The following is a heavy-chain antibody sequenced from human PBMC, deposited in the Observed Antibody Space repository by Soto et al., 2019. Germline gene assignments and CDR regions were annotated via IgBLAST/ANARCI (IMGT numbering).Heavy chain of an antibody. CDR1: GDSVSSNSAG. Sequence: SQTLSPTCAISGDSVSSNSAGWNWVRQTPSRGLEWLGRTYYKSKWFNNYAVSVKSRITINPDTSQNQFSLQLDSVTPEDTAVYYCARGSWDDVSGHYYMDVWGKGTTVTVSS. CDR3: ARGSWDDVSGHYYMDV. D-gene: IGHD5-12*01. CDR2: TYYKSKWFN. V-gene: IGHV6-1*01. J-gene: IGHJ6*03.